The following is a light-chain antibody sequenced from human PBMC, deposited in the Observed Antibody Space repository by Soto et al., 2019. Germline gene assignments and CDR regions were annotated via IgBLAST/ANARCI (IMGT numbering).Light chain of an antibody. V-gene: IGKV1-33*01. CDR2: DAS. Sequence: DIQMTQSPSSLSASVGDRVTITCQASQDISNLLNWYQQKPGKAPKPLIYDASNLETGVPSRFSGGGSGTDFTFTLSSLQAEDIATDYCQQDDNLPPFTFGPGTKVDIK. J-gene: IGKJ3*01. CDR3: QQDDNLPPFT. CDR1: QDISNL.